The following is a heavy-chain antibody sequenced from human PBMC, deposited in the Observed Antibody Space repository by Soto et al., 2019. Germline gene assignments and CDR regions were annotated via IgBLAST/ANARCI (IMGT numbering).Heavy chain of an antibody. J-gene: IGHJ4*02. CDR3: ARGGYQDYYDSSGYYPFDY. V-gene: IGHV4-30-4*01. Sequence: PSETLSLTCTVSGGSISSGDYYWSWIRQPPGKGLEWIGYIYYSGSSYYNPSLKSRVTISVDTSKNQFSLKLSSVTAADTAVYYCARGGYQDYYDSSGYYPFDYWGQGTLVTVSS. D-gene: IGHD3-22*01. CDR1: GGSISSGDYY. CDR2: IYYSGSS.